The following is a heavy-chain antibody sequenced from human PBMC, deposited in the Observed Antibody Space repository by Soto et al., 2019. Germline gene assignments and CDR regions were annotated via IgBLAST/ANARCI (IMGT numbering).Heavy chain of an antibody. Sequence: QVQLVQSGAEVKKPGASVKVSCKASGYTFTSYGISWVRQAPGQGLEWMGWISAYNGNKKYAQKLQGRVSMTTDTSTSTAYMELRSLRSEDTDVYYWARDLGQQLFDYWGQGTLVIVSS. CDR1: GYTFTSYG. D-gene: IGHD6-13*01. J-gene: IGHJ4*02. V-gene: IGHV1-18*01. CDR3: ARDLGQQLFDY. CDR2: ISAYNGNK.